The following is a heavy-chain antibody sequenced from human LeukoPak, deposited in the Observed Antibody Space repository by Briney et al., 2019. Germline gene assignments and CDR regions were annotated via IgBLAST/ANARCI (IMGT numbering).Heavy chain of an antibody. D-gene: IGHD6-13*01. CDR1: GLTFNNYA. V-gene: IGHV3-23*01. CDR3: AKTRPLDSSSWSHGDY. CDR2: ISGSGDST. J-gene: IGHJ4*02. Sequence: GGSLRLFCAVSGLTFNNYAMSWVRQAPGKGLEWVSAISGSGDSTYYGDSVKGRFTISRDNSKNTLYLQMNSLRAEDTAVYYCAKTRPLDSSSWSHGDYWGQGTLVTVSS.